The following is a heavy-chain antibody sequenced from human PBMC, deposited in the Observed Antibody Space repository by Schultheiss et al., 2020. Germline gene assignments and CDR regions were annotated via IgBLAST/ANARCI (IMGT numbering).Heavy chain of an antibody. D-gene: IGHD5-24*01. V-gene: IGHV4-30-4*01. Sequence: SETLSLTCTVSGGSISSGDYYWSWIRQPPGKGLERIGYIYYSGSTYYNPSLKSRGTISVDTSKNQFSLKLSSVTAADTAVYYCAKSPDGYYNNNWFDPWGQRTLVTVAS. CDR1: GGSISSGDYY. J-gene: IGHJ5*02. CDR2: IYYSGST. CDR3: AKSPDGYYNNNWFDP.